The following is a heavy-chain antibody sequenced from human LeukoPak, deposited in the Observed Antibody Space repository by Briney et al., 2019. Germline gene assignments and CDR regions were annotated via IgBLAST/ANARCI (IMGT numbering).Heavy chain of an antibody. CDR3: AREAIFGVVPAR. D-gene: IGHD3-3*01. CDR2: IYTSGST. V-gene: IGHV4-61*02. J-gene: IGHJ4*02. Sequence: PSETLSLTCTVSGGSISSGSYYWSWIRQPAGKGLEWIGRIYTSGSTNYNPSLKSRVTISVDTSKNQFSLKLSSVTAADTAVYYCAREAIFGVVPARWGQGTLVTVSS. CDR1: GGSISSGSYY.